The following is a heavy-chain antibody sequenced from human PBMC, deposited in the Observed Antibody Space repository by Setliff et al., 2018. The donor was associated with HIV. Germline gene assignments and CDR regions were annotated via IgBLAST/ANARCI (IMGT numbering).Heavy chain of an antibody. CDR2: IYSSGTT. Sequence: TSETLSLTCTVSGGSISNYYWSWVRQPPGKGLEWIGYIYSSGTTDYNPSLKSRVTMSVDTSNSHFSLKLASVTAADTAVYYCARHYYADPFDYWGQGTLVTVSS. J-gene: IGHJ4*02. CDR1: GGSISNYY. D-gene: IGHD4-17*01. V-gene: IGHV4-4*08. CDR3: ARHYYADPFDY.